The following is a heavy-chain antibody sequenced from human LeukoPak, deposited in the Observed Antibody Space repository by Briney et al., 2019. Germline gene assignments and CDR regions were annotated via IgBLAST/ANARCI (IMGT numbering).Heavy chain of an antibody. CDR1: GFNLGDYW. V-gene: IGHV3-7*01. J-gene: IGHJ4*02. D-gene: IGHD1-26*01. Sequence: GGYLRLSCVVSGFNLGDYWMSWIRQAPGKGLEWVANINRDGSERYYVESVRGRFTISRDNARNSMFVEMNYLRVEDTAVYYCARDLVGASYYWGQGTLVTVAS. CDR3: ARDLVGASYY. CDR2: INRDGSER.